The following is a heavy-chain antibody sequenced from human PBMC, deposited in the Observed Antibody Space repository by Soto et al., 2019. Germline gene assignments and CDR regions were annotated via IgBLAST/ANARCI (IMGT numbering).Heavy chain of an antibody. V-gene: IGHV3-7*01. CDR2: IKQDGSEK. CDR1: GFTFSSFW. J-gene: IGHJ4*02. D-gene: IGHD4-17*01. CDR3: ARRPYGDYGDYFDY. Sequence: GGSLRLSCAASGFTFSSFWMSWVRQAPGKGLEWVANIKQDGSEKYYVDSVRGRFSISRDNAKNSLFLQMNSLRAEDTAVYYCARRPYGDYGDYFDYWGQGTLVTVYS.